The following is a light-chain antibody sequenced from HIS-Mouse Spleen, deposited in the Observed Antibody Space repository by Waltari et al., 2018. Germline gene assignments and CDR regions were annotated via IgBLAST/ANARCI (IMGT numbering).Light chain of an antibody. CDR3: QQYNNWPRT. J-gene: IGKJ1*01. V-gene: IGKV3-15*01. CDR1: QRVSSN. Sequence: EIVMTPSPATLSVSPGERATLSCRASQRVSSNLAWYQQKPGQAPRLLIYAASTRATGIPARFSGSGSGTEFTLTISSMQSEDFAVYYCQQYNNWPRTFGQGTKVEIK. CDR2: AAS.